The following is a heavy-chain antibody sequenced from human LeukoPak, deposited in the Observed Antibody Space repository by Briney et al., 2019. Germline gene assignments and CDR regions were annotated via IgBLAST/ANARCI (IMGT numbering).Heavy chain of an antibody. D-gene: IGHD2-2*01. V-gene: IGHV4-4*02. Sequence: SETLSLTCAVSGGSIRSSNWWSWVRQPPGKGLEWIGEIYHSGSTNYNPSLKSRVTISVDKSKNQFSLKLSSVTAADTAVYYCARTPRKSPNSSSTSCHSRWYFDYWGQGTLVTVSS. CDR3: ARTPRKSPNSSSTSCHSRWYFDY. J-gene: IGHJ4*02. CDR2: IYHSGST. CDR1: GGSIRSSNW.